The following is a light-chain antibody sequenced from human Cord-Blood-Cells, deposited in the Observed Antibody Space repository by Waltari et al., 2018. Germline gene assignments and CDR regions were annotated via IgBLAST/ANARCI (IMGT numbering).Light chain of an antibody. CDR3: QQSYSTPT. CDR2: AAS. J-gene: IGKJ1*01. CDR1: QRISSY. V-gene: IGKV1-39*01. Sequence: DIQMTQSPSSLSASVGDRVTITCRASQRISSYLNWYQQKPGKAPKLLIYAASSLQSGVTSRFSGSGSGTDFTLTISSLQPEDFATYYCQQSYSTPTFGQGTKVEIK.